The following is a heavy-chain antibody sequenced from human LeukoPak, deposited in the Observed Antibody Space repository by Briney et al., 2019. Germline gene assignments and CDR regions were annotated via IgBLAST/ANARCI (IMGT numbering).Heavy chain of an antibody. CDR1: GYNFPSYW. V-gene: IGHV5-51*01. J-gene: IGHJ4*02. CDR3: ARRGSSGYYANDY. CDR2: IYPGDSDT. D-gene: IGHD6-19*01. Sequence: GESLKISCKGSGYNFPSYWIAWVRQMPGKGLEWMGVIYPGDSDTRYSPSFQGQVTISADKSISTAYLQWSSLKASDTAMYYCARRGSSGYYANDYWGQGILVTVSS.